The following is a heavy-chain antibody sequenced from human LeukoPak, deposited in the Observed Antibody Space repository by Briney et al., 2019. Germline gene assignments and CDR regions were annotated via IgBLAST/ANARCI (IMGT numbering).Heavy chain of an antibody. D-gene: IGHD4-17*01. Sequence: GGSLRLSCAASGFTFSTYGMHWVRQAPGKGLEWVAVISYDGSNKYYADSVKGRFTISRDNSKNTLYLQMGSLRAEDMAVYYCARGRVTTKYLFDYWGQGTLVTVSS. CDR3: ARGRVTTKYLFDY. J-gene: IGHJ4*02. CDR2: ISYDGSNK. CDR1: GFTFSTYG. V-gene: IGHV3-30*03.